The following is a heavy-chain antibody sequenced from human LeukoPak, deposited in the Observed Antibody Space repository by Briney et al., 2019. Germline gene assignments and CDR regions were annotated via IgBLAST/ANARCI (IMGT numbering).Heavy chain of an antibody. D-gene: IGHD5-24*01. J-gene: IGHJ2*01. CDR2: IYYSGST. Sequence: SETLSLTCTVSGGSISSYCWSWIRQPPGKGLEWIGYIYYSGSTNYNPSLKSRVTISVDTSKNQFSLKLSSVTAADTAVYYCAREKDRRDGYNPYWYFDLWGRGTLVTVSS. CDR3: AREKDRRDGYNPYWYFDL. CDR1: GGSISSYC. V-gene: IGHV4-59*01.